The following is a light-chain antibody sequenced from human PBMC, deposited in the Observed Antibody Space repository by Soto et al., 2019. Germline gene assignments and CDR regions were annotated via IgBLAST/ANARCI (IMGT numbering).Light chain of an antibody. CDR1: QSVSSY. J-gene: IGKJ5*01. Sequence: EIMFTQSPSTLSLSPGERATLSCRASQSVSSYLAWYQQKPGQAPRLLIYDASNRATGIPARFSGSGSGTDFTLTISSLEPEDFAVYYCQQRSNLITFGQGTRLEI. CDR2: DAS. V-gene: IGKV3-11*01. CDR3: QQRSNLIT.